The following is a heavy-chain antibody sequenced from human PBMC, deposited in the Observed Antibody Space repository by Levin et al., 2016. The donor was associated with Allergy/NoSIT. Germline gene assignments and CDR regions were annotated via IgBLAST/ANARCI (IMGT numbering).Heavy chain of an antibody. V-gene: IGHV3-48*01. CDR1: GFIFSSYS. D-gene: IGHD3-3*01. J-gene: IGHJ4*02. CDR2: ISSSSATI. CDR3: ARQQSPLEIYQPFHY. Sequence: GESLKISCAASGFIFSSYSMNWVRQAPGKGLEWVSYISSSSATIYYADSVKGRFTISRDNSENTVYLQMNSLRAEDSAMYYCARQQSPLEIYQPFHYWGQGTLVTVSS.